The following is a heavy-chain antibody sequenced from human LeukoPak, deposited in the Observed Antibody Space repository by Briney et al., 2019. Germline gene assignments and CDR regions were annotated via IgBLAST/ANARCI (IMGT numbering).Heavy chain of an antibody. D-gene: IGHD3-22*01. Sequence: ASVKVSCKASGYTFTSYGISWVRQAPGQGLEWMESINTYNGNTNYAQKLQGRVTMTTDTSTSTAYMELRSLRSDDTDVYYCARDRGRITMIKYYFDYWGQGTLVTVSS. CDR2: INTYNGNT. J-gene: IGHJ4*02. CDR3: ARDRGRITMIKYYFDY. CDR1: GYTFTSYG. V-gene: IGHV1-18*01.